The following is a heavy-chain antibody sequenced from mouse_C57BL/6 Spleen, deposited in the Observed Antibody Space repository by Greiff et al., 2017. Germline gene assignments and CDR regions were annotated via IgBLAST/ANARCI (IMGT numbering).Heavy chain of an antibody. CDR2: IYPGSGST. V-gene: IGHV1-55*01. Sequence: VQLQQPGAELVKPGASVKMSCKASGYTFTSYWITWVKQRPGQGLEWIGDIYPGSGSTNYNEKFKSKATLTVDTSSSTAYMQLSSLTSEDSAVYYCARGPLRGLYAMDYWGQGTSVTVSS. CDR1: GYTFTSYW. D-gene: IGHD1-1*01. CDR3: ARGPLRGLYAMDY. J-gene: IGHJ4*01.